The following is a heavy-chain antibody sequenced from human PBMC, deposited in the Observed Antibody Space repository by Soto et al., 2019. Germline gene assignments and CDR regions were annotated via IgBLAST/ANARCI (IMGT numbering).Heavy chain of an antibody. CDR1: GFTFSSYA. D-gene: IGHD3-22*01. V-gene: IGHV3-23*01. CDR3: AKVPSITMIVVVSYYLDY. J-gene: IGHJ4*02. CDR2: ISGSGGST. Sequence: GGSLRLSCAASGFTFSSYAMSWVRQAPGKGLEWVSAISGSGGSTYYADSVKGRFTISRDNSKNTLYLQMNSLRAEDTAVYYCAKVPSITMIVVVSYYLDYWGQGTLVTVSS.